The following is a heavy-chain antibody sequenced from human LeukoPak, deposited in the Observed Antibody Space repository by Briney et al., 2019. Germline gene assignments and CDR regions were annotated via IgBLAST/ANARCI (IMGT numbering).Heavy chain of an antibody. D-gene: IGHD5-18*01. V-gene: IGHV3-43*02. J-gene: IGHJ6*02. CDR2: ISGDGGST. CDR3: AKDMGYSYGPNYYYYYGMDV. Sequence: PGGSLRLSCAASGFTFDDYAMHWVRQAPGKGLEWVSLISGDGGSTYYADSVQGRFTISRDNSKNSLYLQMNSLRTEDTALYYCAKDMGYSYGPNYYYYYGMDVWGQGTTVTVSS. CDR1: GFTFDDYA.